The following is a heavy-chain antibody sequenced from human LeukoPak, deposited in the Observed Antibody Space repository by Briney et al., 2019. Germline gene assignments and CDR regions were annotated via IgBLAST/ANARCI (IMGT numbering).Heavy chain of an antibody. D-gene: IGHD6-13*01. CDR2: ISYDGSNK. CDR3: ARDPPTSGGSWYYFDY. J-gene: IGHJ4*02. CDR1: GFTFSSYA. V-gene: IGHV3-30-3*01. Sequence: PGRSLRLSCSASGFTFSSYAMHWVRQAPGKGLEWVAVISYDGSNKYYADSVKGRFTISRDNSKNTLYLQMNSLRAEDTAVYYCARDPPTSGGSWYYFDYWGQGTLVTVSS.